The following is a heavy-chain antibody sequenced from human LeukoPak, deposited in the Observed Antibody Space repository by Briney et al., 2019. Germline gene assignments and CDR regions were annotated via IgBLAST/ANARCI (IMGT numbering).Heavy chain of an antibody. CDR1: GGSFSGYY. CDR2: INHSGST. J-gene: IGHJ4*02. CDR3: ASYCSSTSCYESRFG. D-gene: IGHD2-2*01. V-gene: IGHV4-34*01. Sequence: SETLSLTCAVYGGSFSGYYWSWIRQPPGKGLEWIGEINHSGSTNHNPSLKSRVTISVDTSKNQFSLKLSSVTAADTAVYYCASYCSSTSCYESRFGWGQGTLVTVSS.